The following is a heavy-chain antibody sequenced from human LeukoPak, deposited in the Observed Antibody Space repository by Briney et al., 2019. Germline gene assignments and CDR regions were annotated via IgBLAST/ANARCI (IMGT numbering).Heavy chain of an antibody. CDR1: GGSISSYY. V-gene: IGHV4-59*01. CDR3: ARGAQLLWFGESPDAFDI. J-gene: IGHJ3*02. D-gene: IGHD3-10*01. Sequence: PSETLSLTCTVSGGSISSYYWSWIRRPPGKGLEWIGYIYYSGSTNYNPSLKSRVTISVDTSKNQFSLKLSSVTAADTAVYYCARGAQLLWFGESPDAFDIWGQGTMVTVSS. CDR2: IYYSGST.